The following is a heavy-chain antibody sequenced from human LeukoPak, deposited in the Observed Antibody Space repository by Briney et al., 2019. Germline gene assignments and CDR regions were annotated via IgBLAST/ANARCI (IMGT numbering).Heavy chain of an antibody. J-gene: IGHJ4*02. D-gene: IGHD3-10*01. V-gene: IGHV4-30-4*08. CDR3: ARQGAYGSGSYRGFDY. CDR2: IHYSGST. Sequence: SETLSLTCTVSGGSISSGDSYWSWIRQPPGQGLEWIGYIHYSGSTYYNPSLNSRLTIAVDTSKSQFSLKLNSVTAADTAVYYCARQGAYGSGSYRGFDYWGQGTLVTVSS. CDR1: GGSISSGDSY.